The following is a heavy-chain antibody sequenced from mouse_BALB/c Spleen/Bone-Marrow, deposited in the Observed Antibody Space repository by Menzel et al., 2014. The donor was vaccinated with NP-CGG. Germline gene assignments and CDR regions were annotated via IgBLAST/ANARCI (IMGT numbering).Heavy chain of an antibody. V-gene: IGHV14-3*02. CDR1: GFNFKDTY. Sequence: VQLKESGAELVKPGASVKLSCTASGFNFKDTYMHWVKQRPEQGLEWIGRIDPANGNTKYNPKFQGKATVTADTSSNTAYLQLSSLTSEDAAVYYGARDSPYAMDYWGQGTSVTVSS. CDR2: IDPANGNT. CDR3: ARDSPYAMDY. J-gene: IGHJ4*01.